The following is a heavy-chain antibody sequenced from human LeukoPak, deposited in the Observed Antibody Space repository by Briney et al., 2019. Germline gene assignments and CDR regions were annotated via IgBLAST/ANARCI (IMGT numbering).Heavy chain of an antibody. J-gene: IGHJ4*02. CDR1: GFTFSSYS. CDR2: ISSSSSYI. V-gene: IGHV3-21*01. CDR3: ARGDDSSDFDY. Sequence: GGSLRLSCAASGFTFSSYSMNWVRQAPGKGLEWVSSISSSSSYIYYADSVKGRFTISRDNAKNSLYLQMNSLRAEDTAVYYCARGDDSSDFDYWGQGTLVTVSS. D-gene: IGHD3-22*01.